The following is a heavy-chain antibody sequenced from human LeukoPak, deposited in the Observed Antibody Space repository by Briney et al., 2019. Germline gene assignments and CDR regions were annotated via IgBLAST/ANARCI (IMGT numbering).Heavy chain of an antibody. CDR2: IYHSGST. V-gene: IGHV4-4*02. Sequence: SETLSLTCAVSGGSISSSNWWSWARQPPGKGLEWIGEIYHSGSTNYNPSLKSRVTISVDKSKNQFSLKLSSVTAADTAVYYCARGIYCSGGSCNFDYWGQGTLVTVSS. D-gene: IGHD2-15*01. J-gene: IGHJ4*02. CDR1: GGSISSSNW. CDR3: ARGIYCSGGSCNFDY.